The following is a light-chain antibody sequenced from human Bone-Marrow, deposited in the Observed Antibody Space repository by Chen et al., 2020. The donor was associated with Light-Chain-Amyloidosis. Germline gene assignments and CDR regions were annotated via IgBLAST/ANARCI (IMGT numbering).Light chain of an antibody. J-gene: IGLJ3*02. V-gene: IGLV3-21*02. CDR1: NIGSTS. CDR2: DDS. CDR3: QVCDRSSDRPV. Sequence: SYVLTQPSSVSVAAGQTATIACGGNNIGSTSVHWYQQTPGQAPLLVVYDDSDRPSGIPERLSGSNSGNTATLTISRVEAGDEADYYCQVCDRSSDRPVFGGGTKLTVL.